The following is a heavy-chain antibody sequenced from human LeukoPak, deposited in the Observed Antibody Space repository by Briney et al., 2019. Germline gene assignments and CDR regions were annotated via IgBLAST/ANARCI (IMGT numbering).Heavy chain of an antibody. CDR3: ARVTYYYDSSIQGGHYFDY. D-gene: IGHD3-22*01. CDR1: GGSISRSRYY. Sequence: SETMSLTCTVSGGSISRSRYYWGWIRQPPGKGLEWTGSIYYSGSTYYNPSLKSRVTISVDTSKNQFSLKLSSVTAADTAVYYCARVTYYYDSSIQGGHYFDYWGQGTLVTVSS. CDR2: IYYSGST. V-gene: IGHV4-39*01. J-gene: IGHJ4*02.